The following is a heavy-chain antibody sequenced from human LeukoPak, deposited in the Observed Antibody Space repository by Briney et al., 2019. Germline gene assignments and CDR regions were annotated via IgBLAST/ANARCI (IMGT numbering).Heavy chain of an antibody. Sequence: GGSLRLSCAASGFTFSSYWMSWVRQAPGKGLEWVANIKQDGSEKYYVDSVKGRFTISRDNAKNSLYLQMNSLRAEDTAVYYCARVITMVRGVITGAFDIWGQGTMVTVSS. CDR3: ARVITMVRGVITGAFDI. D-gene: IGHD3-10*01. CDR2: IKQDGSEK. CDR1: GFTFSSYW. J-gene: IGHJ3*02. V-gene: IGHV3-7*01.